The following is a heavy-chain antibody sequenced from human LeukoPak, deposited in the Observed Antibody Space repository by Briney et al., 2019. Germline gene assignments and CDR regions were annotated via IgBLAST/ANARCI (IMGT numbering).Heavy chain of an antibody. J-gene: IGHJ6*02. V-gene: IGHV3-48*03. Sequence: GGSLRLSCAASGFTFTNYAMNWVRQAPGKGLEWVSYISSSGSTIYYADSVKGRFTISRDNAKNSLYLQMNSLRAEDTAVYYCARRPIAAAGRNLYYYYYYGMDVWGQGTTVTVSS. CDR1: GFTFTNYA. CDR2: ISSSGSTI. CDR3: ARRPIAAAGRNLYYYYYYGMDV. D-gene: IGHD6-13*01.